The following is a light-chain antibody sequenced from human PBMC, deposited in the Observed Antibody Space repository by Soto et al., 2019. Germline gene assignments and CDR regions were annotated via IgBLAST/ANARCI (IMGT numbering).Light chain of an antibody. Sequence: DIQMTQSPSTLSASVGDRVTITCRASQNINNWLAWYQHKRGKAPKLLIYRASSLENGVPSRFSGRGSVTDFIFTITSLQPDDFATYYCQQYSSDSTFGQGTKVEIK. J-gene: IGKJ1*01. V-gene: IGKV1-5*03. CDR2: RAS. CDR3: QQYSSDST. CDR1: QNINNW.